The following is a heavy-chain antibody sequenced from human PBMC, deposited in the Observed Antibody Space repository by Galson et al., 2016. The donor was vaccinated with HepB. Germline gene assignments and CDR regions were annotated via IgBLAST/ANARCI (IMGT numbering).Heavy chain of an antibody. CDR3: AKDFNFRDRSTSGTIYN. D-gene: IGHD1/OR15-1a*01. CDR2: ISGDGDST. V-gene: IGHV3-43*02. CDR1: GFTIDDYA. Sequence: SLRLSCAASGFTIDDYAMHWVRQGPGEGLEWVSLISGDGDSTYYADYVKGRFTISRDNSKNSLYLQMNSLRTEDTALYYCAKDFNFRDRSTSGTIYNWGQGTLVTVSS. J-gene: IGHJ4*02.